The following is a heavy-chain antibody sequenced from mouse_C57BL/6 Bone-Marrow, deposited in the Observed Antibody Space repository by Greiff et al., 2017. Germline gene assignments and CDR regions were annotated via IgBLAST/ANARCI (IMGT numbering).Heavy chain of an antibody. CDR1: GYTFTSYW. CDR3: ARSYYGPWFAY. V-gene: IGHV1-52*01. J-gene: IGHJ3*01. Sequence: VQLQQPGAELVRPGSSVKLSCKASGYTFTSYWMHWVKQRPIQGLEWIGNIDPSDSETHYNQKFKDKATLTVDKSSSTAYMQLSSLTSEDSAVYCCARSYYGPWFAYWGQGTLVTVSA. CDR2: IDPSDSET. D-gene: IGHD2-10*01.